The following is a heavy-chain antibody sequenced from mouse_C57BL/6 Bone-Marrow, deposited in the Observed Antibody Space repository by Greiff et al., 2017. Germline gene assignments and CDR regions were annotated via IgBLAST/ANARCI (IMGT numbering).Heavy chain of an antibody. D-gene: IGHD2-4*01. J-gene: IGHJ3*01. Sequence: QVQLQQSGAELVRPGTSVKVSCKASGYAFTNYLIAWVKQRPGQGLEWIGVINPGSGGTNYNEKFKGKATLTADKSSSTAYMQLSSLTSEDSAVYFCARSGGLRRRAWFAYWGQGTLVTVSA. CDR2: INPGSGGT. V-gene: IGHV1-54*01. CDR3: ARSGGLRRRAWFAY. CDR1: GYAFTNYL.